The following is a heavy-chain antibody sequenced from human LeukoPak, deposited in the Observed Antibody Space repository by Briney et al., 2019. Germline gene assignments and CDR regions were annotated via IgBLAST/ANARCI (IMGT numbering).Heavy chain of an antibody. CDR3: ARAYSSSWMDFDN. Sequence: GGSLRLSCAASGFTFSSSAMSWVRQAPGKGLEWVSSISGSGGSTYYADSVKGRFTISRDNSKNTLYLQMNSLRAEDTALYYCARAYSSSWMDFDNWGQGTLVTVSS. D-gene: IGHD6-13*01. V-gene: IGHV3-23*01. J-gene: IGHJ4*02. CDR2: ISGSGGST. CDR1: GFTFSSSA.